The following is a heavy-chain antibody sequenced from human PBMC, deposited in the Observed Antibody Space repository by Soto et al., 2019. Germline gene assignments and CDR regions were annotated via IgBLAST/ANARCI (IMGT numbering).Heavy chain of an antibody. V-gene: IGHV4-31*03. CDR2: IYYSGST. J-gene: IGHJ4*02. CDR3: ARSGGCSGGSCYFDY. CDR1: GGSISSGGYY. Sequence: SETLSLTCTVSGGSISSGGYYWSWIRQHPGKGLEWIGYIYYSGSTYYNPSLKSRVTISVDTSKNQFSLKLSSVTAADTAVYYCARSGGCSGGSCYFDYWGQGTLVTGSS. D-gene: IGHD2-15*01.